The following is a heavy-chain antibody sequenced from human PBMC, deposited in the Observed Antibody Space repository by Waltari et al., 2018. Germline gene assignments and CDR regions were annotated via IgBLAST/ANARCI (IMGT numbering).Heavy chain of an antibody. V-gene: IGHV1-69*01. D-gene: IGHD6-19*01. CDR2: IIPMFDST. Sequence: GSFREYAITWVRQAPGQGPEWLGGIIPMFDSTKYAQKFQGRVTITADEATTTAYMELTSLTSADTAVYYCARAFSSGWGADFDYWGQGTLVTVSS. CDR3: ARAFSSGWGADFDY. J-gene: IGHJ4*02. CDR1: GSFREYA.